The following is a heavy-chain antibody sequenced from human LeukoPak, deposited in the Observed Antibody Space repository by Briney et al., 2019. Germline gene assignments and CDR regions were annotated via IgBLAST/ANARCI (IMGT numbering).Heavy chain of an antibody. D-gene: IGHD1-26*01. CDR1: GLTFSSYA. J-gene: IGHJ4*02. Sequence: GGSLSLSCAASGLTFSSYAMSWVRQAPGKGLKWVSGITSGFTPHYADSVKGRFTISRDNSKNTFHLQMNSLRAEDTAVYYCAKDYSDSRVGDVFFEYWGQGTLVTVSS. CDR2: ITSGFTP. V-gene: IGHV3-23*01. CDR3: AKDYSDSRVGDVFFEY.